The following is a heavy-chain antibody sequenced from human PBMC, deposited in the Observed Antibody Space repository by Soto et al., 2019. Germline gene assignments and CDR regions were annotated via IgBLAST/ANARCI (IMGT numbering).Heavy chain of an antibody. CDR1: GDSISSGGYY. Sequence: QVQLQESGPGLVKPSQTLSLTCTVSGDSISSGGYYWSWIRQHPGKGLEWIGYIYYSGSTYYNPSLKSRVTISVDTAKSQFSLKLSSVTAADTAVYYCAASCVGWRGFNYYGMDVWGQGTTVTVSS. V-gene: IGHV4-31*03. D-gene: IGHD5-12*01. CDR3: AASCVGWRGFNYYGMDV. CDR2: IYYSGST. J-gene: IGHJ6*02.